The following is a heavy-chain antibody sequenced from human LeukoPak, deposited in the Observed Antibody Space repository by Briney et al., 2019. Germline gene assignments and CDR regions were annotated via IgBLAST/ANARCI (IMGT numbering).Heavy chain of an antibody. CDR1: GFTFSSCA. CDR2: ISYDGSNK. D-gene: IGHD2-2*01. Sequence: GGSLRLSCAASGFTFSSCAMPWVRQAPGKGLEWVAVISYDGSNKYYADSVKGRFTISRDNSKNTLYLQMNSLRAEDTAVYYCARTYCSSTSCSPSDYWGQGTLVTVSS. J-gene: IGHJ4*02. V-gene: IGHV3-30-3*01. CDR3: ARTYCSSTSCSPSDY.